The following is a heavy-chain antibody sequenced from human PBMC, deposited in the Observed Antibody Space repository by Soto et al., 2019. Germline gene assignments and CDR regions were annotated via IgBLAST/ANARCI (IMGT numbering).Heavy chain of an antibody. V-gene: IGHV4-34*01. Sequence: SETLSLTCAVYGGSFSGYYWSWIRQPPGKGLEWIGEINHSGSTNYNPSLTSRVTISVDTSKNQFSLKLTSVTAADTAVYYCARDKITGLFDYWGQGTLVTV. CDR1: GGSFSGYY. CDR3: ARDKITGLFDY. CDR2: INHSGST. D-gene: IGHD2-8*02. J-gene: IGHJ4*02.